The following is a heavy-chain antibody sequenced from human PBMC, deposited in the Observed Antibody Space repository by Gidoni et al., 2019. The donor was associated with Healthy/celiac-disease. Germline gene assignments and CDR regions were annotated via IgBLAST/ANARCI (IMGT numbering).Heavy chain of an antibody. CDR1: GGTFSSYA. V-gene: IGHV1-69*01. CDR3: ARGGREVRDGYNYSGFY. J-gene: IGHJ4*02. CDR2: IIPIFGTA. D-gene: IGHD5-12*01. Sequence: GSSVKVSCKASGGTFSSYAISWVRQAPGQGLEWMGGIIPIFGTANYAQKFQGRVTITADESTSTAYMELSSLRSEDTAVYYCARGGREVRDGYNYSGFYWGQGTLVTVSS.